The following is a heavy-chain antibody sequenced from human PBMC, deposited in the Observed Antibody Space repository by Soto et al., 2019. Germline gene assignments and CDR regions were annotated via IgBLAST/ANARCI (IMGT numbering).Heavy chain of an antibody. J-gene: IGHJ6*02. CDR3: ASSRSTRYYYGMDV. Sequence: QVQLVQSGAEVKKPGSSVKVFCKASGGTFSSYAISWVRQSPGQGLEWMGGIIPIFGTANYAQKFQGRVTITAGESTSTAYMELISLRSEDTAVYYCASSRSTRYYYGMDVWGQGTTVTVSS. D-gene: IGHD4-17*01. CDR2: IIPIFGTA. CDR1: GGTFSSYA. V-gene: IGHV1-69*01.